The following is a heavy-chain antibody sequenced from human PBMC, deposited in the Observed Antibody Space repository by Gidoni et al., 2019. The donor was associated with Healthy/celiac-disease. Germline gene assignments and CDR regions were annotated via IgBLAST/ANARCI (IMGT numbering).Heavy chain of an antibody. CDR3: ARHENSNYVLYPNWFDP. Sequence: QLQLQASGPGLVKPSETLSLTCTVSGCSISSSSYYWGWIRQPPGKGLEWIGSIYYSGSTYYNPSLKSRVTISVDTSKNQFSLKLSSVTAADTAVYYCARHENSNYVLYPNWFDPWGQGTLVTVSS. CDR2: IYYSGST. V-gene: IGHV4-39*01. CDR1: GCSISSSSYY. J-gene: IGHJ5*02. D-gene: IGHD4-4*01.